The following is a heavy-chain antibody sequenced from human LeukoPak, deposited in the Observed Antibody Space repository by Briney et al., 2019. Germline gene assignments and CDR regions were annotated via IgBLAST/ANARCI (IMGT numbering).Heavy chain of an antibody. CDR1: GGSISSGGYY. D-gene: IGHD6-13*01. J-gene: IGHJ6*02. Sequence: SQTLSLTCTVSGGSISSGGYYWSWIRQHPGKGLEWIGYIYYSGSTYYNPSLKSRVTISVDTSKNQFSLKLSSVTAADTAVYYCARDRDYSSSWQHYYYYYGMDAWGQGTTVTVSS. CDR3: ARDRDYSSSWQHYYYYYGMDA. CDR2: IYYSGST. V-gene: IGHV4-31*03.